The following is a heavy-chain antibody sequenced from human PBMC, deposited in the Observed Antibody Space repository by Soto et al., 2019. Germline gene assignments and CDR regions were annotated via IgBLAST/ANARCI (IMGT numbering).Heavy chain of an antibody. J-gene: IGHJ6*02. CDR3: ARESPPRYFDWSRDYYYGMDV. D-gene: IGHD3-9*01. Sequence: QVQLVQSGAEVKKPGASVKVSCKASGYTFTSYAMHWVRQAPGQRLEWMGWINAGNGNTKYSQKFQGRVTITRDTSASTAYMELSSLRSEDTAVYYCARESPPRYFDWSRDYYYGMDVRGQGTTVTVSS. CDR1: GYTFTSYA. CDR2: INAGNGNT. V-gene: IGHV1-3*01.